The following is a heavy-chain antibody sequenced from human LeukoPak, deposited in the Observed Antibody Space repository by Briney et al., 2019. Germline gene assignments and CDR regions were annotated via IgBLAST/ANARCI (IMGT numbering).Heavy chain of an antibody. J-gene: IGHJ5*02. CDR3: ARSAGVVNWFDP. D-gene: IGHD2-8*01. Sequence: LSETLSLTCTVSGGSISSYYWSWIRQPPGKGLEWIGYIYYSGSTNYNPSLKSRVTISVDTSKNQFSLKLSSVTAADTAVYYCARSAGVVNWFDPWGQGTLATVSS. CDR2: IYYSGST. CDR1: GGSISSYY. V-gene: IGHV4-59*01.